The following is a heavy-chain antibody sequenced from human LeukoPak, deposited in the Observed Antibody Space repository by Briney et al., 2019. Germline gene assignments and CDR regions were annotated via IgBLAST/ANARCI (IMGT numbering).Heavy chain of an antibody. V-gene: IGHV3-23*01. CDR3: ASPSGYSSGRDFQH. Sequence: GGSLRVSCAASGFTFTSYAMSWVRQAPGKGLEWVSAISGSGDNTYYADSVKGRFTISRDTSKNTLYLQMDSLRAEDTAVYYCASPSGYSSGRDFQHWGQGTLVTVSS. D-gene: IGHD6-19*01. CDR2: ISGSGDNT. J-gene: IGHJ1*01. CDR1: GFTFTSYA.